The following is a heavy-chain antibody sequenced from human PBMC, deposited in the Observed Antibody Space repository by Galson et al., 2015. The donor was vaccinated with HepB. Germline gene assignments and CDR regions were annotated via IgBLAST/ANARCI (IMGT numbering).Heavy chain of an antibody. J-gene: IGHJ5*02. Sequence: SLRLSCAASGFTFSSYAMHWVRQAPGKGLEWVAVISYDGSNKYYADSVKGRFTISRDNSKNTLYLQMNSLRAEDTAVYYCARDRGLPWGQGTLVTVSS. CDR1: GFTFSSYA. CDR3: ARDRGLP. CDR2: ISYDGSNK. V-gene: IGHV3-30*04. D-gene: IGHD3-16*01.